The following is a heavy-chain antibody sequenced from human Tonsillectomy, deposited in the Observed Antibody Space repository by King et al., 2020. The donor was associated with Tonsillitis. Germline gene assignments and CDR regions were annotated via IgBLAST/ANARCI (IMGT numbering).Heavy chain of an antibody. J-gene: IGHJ4*02. D-gene: IGHD6-19*01. V-gene: IGHV3-66*01. CDR3: ARDIAVAGLFDY. Sequence: VQLVESGGGLVQPGGSLRLSCAASGFIVSSKYMNWVRQAPGKGLEWVSVIYSGGSTYYADSVKGRFTISRDNSKNTLYLQMNSLRAEETAVYYCARDIAVAGLFDYWGQGTLVTVSS. CDR2: IYSGGST. CDR1: GFIVSSKY.